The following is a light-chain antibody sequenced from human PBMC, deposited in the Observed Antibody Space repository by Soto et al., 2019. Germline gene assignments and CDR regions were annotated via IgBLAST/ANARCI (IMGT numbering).Light chain of an antibody. CDR2: GAS. V-gene: IGKV3-20*01. CDR3: KQSKTFPLT. CDR1: QSVSSSY. Sequence: PGEIATLSCRASQSVSSSYLAWYQQRPGQTPSLLIYGASTRATGIPDRFSGSGSGTHFTLTISRLEPEDLATYYCKQSKTFPLTFGGGTKVDI. J-gene: IGKJ4*01.